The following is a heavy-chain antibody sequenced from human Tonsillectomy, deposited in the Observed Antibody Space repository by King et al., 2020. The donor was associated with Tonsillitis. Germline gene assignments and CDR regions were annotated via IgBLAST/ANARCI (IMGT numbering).Heavy chain of an antibody. CDR2: FSNDGGDK. J-gene: IGHJ4*02. D-gene: IGHD3-16*01. Sequence: VQLVESGGGVVQPGRSLRLSCAASGFSFITYGIHWVRQAPGKGLEWVALFSNDGGDKYYADSVKGRFTMSRNNSKNTLYLQMQSLRPEDTGVYYCAKGGGQGGYYFDYWGQGTLVTVSS. CDR1: GFSFITYG. CDR3: AKGGGQGGYYFDY. V-gene: IGHV3-30*18.